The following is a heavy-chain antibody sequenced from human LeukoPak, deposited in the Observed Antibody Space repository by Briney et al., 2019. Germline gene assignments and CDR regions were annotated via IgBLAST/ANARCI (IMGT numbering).Heavy chain of an antibody. CDR1: GFTVSSNY. CDR2: IYSGGSA. V-gene: IGHV3-53*01. Sequence: GGSLRLSCAASGFTVSSNYMSWVRQAPGKGLEWVSVIYSGGSAYYADSVKGRFTISRDNSKNTLYLQMNSLRAEDTAVYYCARPGGYYGSGSYLDYWGQGTLVTVSS. J-gene: IGHJ4*02. D-gene: IGHD3-10*01. CDR3: ARPGGYYGSGSYLDY.